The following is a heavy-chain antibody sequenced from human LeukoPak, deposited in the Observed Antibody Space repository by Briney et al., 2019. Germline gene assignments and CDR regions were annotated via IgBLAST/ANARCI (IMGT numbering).Heavy chain of an antibody. J-gene: IGHJ4*02. Sequence: PGGSLRLSCAASGFTFSSYWMHWVRQAPGKGLVWVSRINSDGSSTSYADSVKGRFTISRDNAKNTLYLQMNSLRAEDTAVYYCARDLWYCSGGSCYSRSFDYWGQGTLVTVSS. V-gene: IGHV3-74*01. CDR2: INSDGSST. CDR1: GFTFSSYW. D-gene: IGHD2-15*01. CDR3: ARDLWYCSGGSCYSRSFDY.